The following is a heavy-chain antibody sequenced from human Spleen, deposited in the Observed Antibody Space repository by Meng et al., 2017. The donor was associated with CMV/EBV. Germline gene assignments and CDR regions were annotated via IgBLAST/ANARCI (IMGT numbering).Heavy chain of an antibody. CDR3: ARDLTIFGERAGMDV. Sequence: GGSLRLSCVASTFTFSNSAMSWVRQAPGKGLEWVSAISGSGDDTYYADSVKGRFAISRENAKNSLYLQMNSLRAGDTAVYYCARDLTIFGERAGMDVWGQGTTVTVSS. CDR1: TFTFSNSA. V-gene: IGHV3-23*01. CDR2: ISGSGDDT. D-gene: IGHD3-3*01. J-gene: IGHJ6*02.